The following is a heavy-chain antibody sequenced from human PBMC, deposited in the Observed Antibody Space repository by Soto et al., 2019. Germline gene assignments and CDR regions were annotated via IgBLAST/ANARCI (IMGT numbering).Heavy chain of an antibody. CDR1: GGSVSSGSYY. D-gene: IGHD6-19*01. V-gene: IGHV4-61*01. Sequence: QVQLQESGPGLVKPSETLSLTCTVSGGSVSSGSYYWSWIRQPPGKGLEWIGYIYYSGSTNYNPSLKSRVTISVDTSKNQFSLKLSSVTAADTAVYYCARDIAVAGNDYYYYGMDVWGQGTTVTVSS. J-gene: IGHJ6*02. CDR2: IYYSGST. CDR3: ARDIAVAGNDYYYYGMDV.